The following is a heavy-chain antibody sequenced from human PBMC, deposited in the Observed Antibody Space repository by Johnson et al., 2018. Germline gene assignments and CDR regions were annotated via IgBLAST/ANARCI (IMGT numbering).Heavy chain of an antibody. V-gene: IGHV1-69*01. D-gene: IGHD3-22*01. Sequence: QVQLVQSGAEVKKPGSSVKVSCKASGGTFSSYAISWVRQAPGQGLEWMGGIIPIFGTANYAQKFQGRVTITADESTSTADMELSSLRSEDTAVYYCAGTYCYDSSGYPAYFQHWGQGTLVTVSS. CDR3: AGTYCYDSSGYPAYFQH. CDR2: IIPIFGTA. J-gene: IGHJ1*01. CDR1: GGTFSSYA.